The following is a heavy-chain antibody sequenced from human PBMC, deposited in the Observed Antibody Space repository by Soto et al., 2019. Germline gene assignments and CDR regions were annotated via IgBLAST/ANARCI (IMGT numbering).Heavy chain of an antibody. V-gene: IGHV5-51*01. D-gene: IGHD2-2*01. CDR1: GYSFTSYW. CDR2: IYPGDSDT. Sequence: PGESLKISCKGSGYSFTSYWIGWVRQMPGKGLEWMGIIYPGDSDTRYSPSFQGQVTISADKSISTAYLQWSSLKASDTAMYYCARHYCSSTSCYPVYYYYYGMGVWGQGTTVTSP. J-gene: IGHJ6*02. CDR3: ARHYCSSTSCYPVYYYYYGMGV.